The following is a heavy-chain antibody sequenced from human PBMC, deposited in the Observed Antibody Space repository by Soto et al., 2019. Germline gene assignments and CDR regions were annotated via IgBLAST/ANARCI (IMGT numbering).Heavy chain of an antibody. Sequence: QVQLQESGPGLVKPSETLSLTCTVSGGSISSYYWXWIRQPPGKGLEWIGYIYYSGSTNYNPSLKSRVTISVXXSKNQFXXXXXXXTAADTAVYYCARRYGDQFDYWGQGTLVTVSS. CDR2: IYYSGST. CDR1: GGSISSYY. V-gene: IGHV4-59*01. CDR3: ARRYGDQFDY. J-gene: IGHJ4*02. D-gene: IGHD4-17*01.